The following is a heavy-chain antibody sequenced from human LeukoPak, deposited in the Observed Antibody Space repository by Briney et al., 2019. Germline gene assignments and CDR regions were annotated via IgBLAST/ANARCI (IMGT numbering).Heavy chain of an antibody. D-gene: IGHD6-19*01. V-gene: IGHV3-30*02. CDR3: AKVGYGWYEVDY. J-gene: IGHJ4*02. CDR1: GFTFSTYG. Sequence: PGGSPRLSCAASGFTFSTYGMHWVRQAPGKGLDWVAFIRYDGSEGYYADSVKDRFTVSRDNSKNRMYLQMNSLRAEDTAIYYCAKVGYGWYEVDYWGQGTLVTVSS. CDR2: IRYDGSEG.